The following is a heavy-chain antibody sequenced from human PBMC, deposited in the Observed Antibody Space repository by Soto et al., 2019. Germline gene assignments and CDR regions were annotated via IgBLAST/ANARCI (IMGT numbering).Heavy chain of an antibody. J-gene: IGHJ4*02. CDR1: GFTFSDYY. Sequence: GGSLRLSCSASGFTFSDYYMSWIRQAPGKGLEWISYIDSSGSIIYYADSVKGRFTISRDNAKNSLYLQMNSLGAEDTAVYYCARDLGYYDSSGYFDYWGQGTLVTVS. V-gene: IGHV3-11*01. CDR2: IDSSGSII. CDR3: ARDLGYYDSSGYFDY. D-gene: IGHD3-22*01.